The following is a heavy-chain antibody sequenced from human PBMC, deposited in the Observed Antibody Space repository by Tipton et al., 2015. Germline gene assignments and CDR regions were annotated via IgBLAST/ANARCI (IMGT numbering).Heavy chain of an antibody. CDR2: SYYSGST. J-gene: IGHJ4*02. V-gene: IGHV4-31*03. CDR3: ARVPFDYFDY. Sequence: TLSLTCTVSGGSISSSSYHWSWSRQHPGKGLEWLGYSYYSGSTYYNPSLKSRLTISVDMSKNQFSLKLSSVTAADTAVYYCARVPFDYFDYWGQGILVTVSS. CDR1: GGSISSSSYH.